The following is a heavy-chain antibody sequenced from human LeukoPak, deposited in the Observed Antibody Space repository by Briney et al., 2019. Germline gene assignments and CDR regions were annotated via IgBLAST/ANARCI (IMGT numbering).Heavy chain of an antibody. CDR3: ARGWYTDY. CDR1: GGSFSGYY. D-gene: IGHD1-1*01. CDR2: INHSGST. Sequence: SETLSLTCAVSGGSFSGYYWSWIRQPPGKRLEWIGEINHSGSTNYNPFPKSRVNISVDTAKKQTYLKRSSVSSADTAVYYCARGWYTDYWGQGTLVTVSS. J-gene: IGHJ4*02. V-gene: IGHV4-34*01.